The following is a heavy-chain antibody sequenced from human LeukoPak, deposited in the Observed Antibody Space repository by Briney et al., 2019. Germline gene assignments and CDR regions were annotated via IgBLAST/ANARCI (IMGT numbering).Heavy chain of an antibody. CDR3: ARVYGDYVGWFDP. V-gene: IGHV1-69*05. D-gene: IGHD4-17*01. Sequence: SVKVSCKASGGTFSSYAISWVRQAPGQGLEWMGVIIPIFGTANYAQTFQGRVTITTDDSKSTAYMELSSLRSEDTAVYYCARVYGDYVGWFDPWGQGTLVTVSS. J-gene: IGHJ5*02. CDR1: GGTFSSYA. CDR2: IIPIFGTA.